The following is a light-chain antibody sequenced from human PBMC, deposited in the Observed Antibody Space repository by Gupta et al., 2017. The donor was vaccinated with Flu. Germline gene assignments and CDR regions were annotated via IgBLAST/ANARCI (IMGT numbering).Light chain of an antibody. CDR1: QSVSSY. Sequence: ATLAWAPGERATLSCRASQSVSSYLAWYKQKPVQAPRLLIYDAANRATGIPARFSGSGAGTEVTLTISSREPEDFAVYYCQQRSNWPKLTFGGGTKVEIK. J-gene: IGKJ4*01. CDR3: QQRSNWPKLT. V-gene: IGKV3-11*01. CDR2: DAA.